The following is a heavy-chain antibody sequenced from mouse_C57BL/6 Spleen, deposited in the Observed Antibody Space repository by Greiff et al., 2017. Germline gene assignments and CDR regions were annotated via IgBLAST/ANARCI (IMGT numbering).Heavy chain of an antibody. Sequence: EVQRVEPGGGLVKPGGSLKISCAASGFTFSDYGMHWVRQAPEQGLEWVAYISSGSSTINYADTVKGRFTISRDNAKNTLCLQLTSLRSEDTAMYYCARRGGLYAMGYWGQGTSVTVSS. CDR1: GFTFSDYG. J-gene: IGHJ4*01. D-gene: IGHD1-1*02. V-gene: IGHV5-17*01. CDR2: ISSGSSTI. CDR3: ARRGGLYAMGY.